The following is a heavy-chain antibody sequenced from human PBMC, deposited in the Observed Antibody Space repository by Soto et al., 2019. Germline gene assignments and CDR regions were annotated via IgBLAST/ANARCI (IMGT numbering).Heavy chain of an antibody. Sequence: QLQLQESGPGLVKPSETLSLPCTVSGVSISGTSSSWGWIRQPPAYGLEWIGTIYYSGETVYNPSLKSRVTISIDTSKNHFSLNLSSVTAADTAIYYCARHGSFWGQGALGTVSS. D-gene: IGHD3-16*02. J-gene: IGHJ1*01. CDR1: GVSISGTSSS. V-gene: IGHV4-39*01. CDR2: IYYSGET. CDR3: ARHGSF.